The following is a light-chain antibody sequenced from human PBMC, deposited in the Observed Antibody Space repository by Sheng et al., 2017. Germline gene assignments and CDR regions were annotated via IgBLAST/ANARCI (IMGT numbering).Light chain of an antibody. J-gene: IGKJ4*01. V-gene: IGKV3-15*01. CDR1: QRISNH. CDR3: QQYNSWPLT. CDR2: GAS. Sequence: EIVMTQSPATLSVSPGERATLSCRASQRISNHLAWYQQKPGQAPRLLIYGASTRATGIPARFSGSGSGTEFTLTISSLQSEDFAVYYCQQYNSWPLTFGGGTKVEIK.